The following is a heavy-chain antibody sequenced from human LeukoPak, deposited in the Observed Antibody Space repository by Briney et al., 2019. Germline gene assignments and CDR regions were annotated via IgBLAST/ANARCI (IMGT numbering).Heavy chain of an antibody. V-gene: IGHV1-18*01. CDR3: ARVAELRYFDWLLYPDYYYYYMDV. D-gene: IGHD3-9*01. CDR2: IRAYNGNT. CDR1: GYTFTSYG. Sequence: ASVKVSCKASGYTFTSYGISWVRPAPGQGLEWMGWIRAYNGNTKSAQTLQGKVTMTTGTSTSTAYMEMRSLRSDDTAVYYCARVAELRYFDWLLYPDYYYYYMDVWGKETTVTISS. J-gene: IGHJ6*03.